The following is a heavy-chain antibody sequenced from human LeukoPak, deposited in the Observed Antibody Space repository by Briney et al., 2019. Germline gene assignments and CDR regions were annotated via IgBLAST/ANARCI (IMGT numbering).Heavy chain of an antibody. CDR1: GYTFTGYY. V-gene: IGHV1-2*02. CDR3: ARDYVLYYYDSSGYYGTDY. CDR2: INPNSGGT. Sequence: ASVKVSCKASGYTFTGYYMHWVRQAPGQGLEWMGWINPNSGGTYYAQKFQGRVTMTRDTSISTAYMELSRLRSDDTAVYYCARDYVLYYYDSSGYYGTDYWGQGTLVTVSS. D-gene: IGHD3-22*01. J-gene: IGHJ4*02.